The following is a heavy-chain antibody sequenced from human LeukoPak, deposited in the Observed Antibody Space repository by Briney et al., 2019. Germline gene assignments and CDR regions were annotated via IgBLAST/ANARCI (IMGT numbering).Heavy chain of an antibody. CDR2: ISGSGNIK. CDR1: GFTFRNHE. Sequence: GGSLRLSCAASGFTFRNHEMSWVRQTPGKGLEWVSDISGSGNIKNYADSVKGRFTISRDNAKNSLFLQMNSLRAEDTAVYYCAKAPSTSSSLYYYMDAWGKGTSVTVSS. J-gene: IGHJ6*03. V-gene: IGHV3-48*03. CDR3: AKAPSTSSSLYYYMDA. D-gene: IGHD6-6*01.